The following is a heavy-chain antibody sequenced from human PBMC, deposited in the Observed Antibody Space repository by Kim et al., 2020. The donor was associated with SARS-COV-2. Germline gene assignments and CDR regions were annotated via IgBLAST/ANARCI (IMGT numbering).Heavy chain of an antibody. V-gene: IGHV3-7*01. CDR2: IKQDGSEK. Sequence: GGSLRLSCAASGFTFSSYWMSWVRQAPGKGLEWVANIKQDGSEKYYVDSVKGRFTISRDNAKNSLYLQMNSLRAEDTAVYYCAREGRRITIFGVVISRGSGYFDFWGQGPLVPVSS. J-gene: IGHJ4*02. CDR1: GFTFSSYW. D-gene: IGHD3-3*01. CDR3: AREGRRITIFGVVISRGSGYFDF.